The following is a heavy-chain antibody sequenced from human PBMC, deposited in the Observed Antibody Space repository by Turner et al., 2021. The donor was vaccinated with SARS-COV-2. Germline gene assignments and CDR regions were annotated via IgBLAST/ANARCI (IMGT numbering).Heavy chain of an antibody. J-gene: IGHJ3*02. V-gene: IGHV3-21*01. CDR3: ARARWDYYDSSGYYPDAFDI. CDR1: GFTFSRHS. D-gene: IGHD3-22*01. CDR2: ISSSSNDI. Sequence: VQLVESGGGLVKSGGYLRLSCVASGFTFSRHSLNWVRQAPGKGLEWVSSISSSSNDIYYAYAVKGRFTITRDNAKNSLFLQMNSLRAEDTAVYYCARARWDYYDSSGYYPDAFDIWGQGTMVTVSS.